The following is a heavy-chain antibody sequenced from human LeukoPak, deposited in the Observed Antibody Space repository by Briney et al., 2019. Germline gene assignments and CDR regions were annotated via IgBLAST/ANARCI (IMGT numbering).Heavy chain of an antibody. V-gene: IGHV1-46*01. CDR3: ATRAADKPARPAYYYYYMDV. D-gene: IGHD6-6*01. Sequence: ASVKVSCKASGYTFTSYYMHWVRQAPGQGLEWMGIINPSGGSTNYAQKFQGRVTITADKSTSTAYMELSSLRSEDTAVYYCATRAADKPARPAYYYYYMDVWGKGTTVTVSS. CDR1: GYTFTSYY. CDR2: INPSGGST. J-gene: IGHJ6*03.